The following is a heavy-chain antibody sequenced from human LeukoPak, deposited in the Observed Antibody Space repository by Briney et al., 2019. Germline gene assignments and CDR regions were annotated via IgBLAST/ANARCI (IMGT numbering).Heavy chain of an antibody. J-gene: IGHJ4*02. V-gene: IGHV3-30*02. Sequence: PGGSLRLSCAASGFTFNSDGVHWVRQAPGKGLEWVAFIRYDGSIKYYADSVKGRFTISRDNSKNTLYLQMSSLRTEDTAVYYCAKEKGNTGRPDYWGQGTLVTVSS. CDR1: GFTFNSDG. D-gene: IGHD6-6*01. CDR3: AKEKGNTGRPDY. CDR2: IRYDGSIK.